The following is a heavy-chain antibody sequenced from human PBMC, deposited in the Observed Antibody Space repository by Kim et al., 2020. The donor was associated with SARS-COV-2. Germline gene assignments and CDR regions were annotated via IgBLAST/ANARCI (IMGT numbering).Heavy chain of an antibody. D-gene: IGHD3-10*01. CDR1: GGSISSGSYY. Sequence: SETLSLTCTVSGGSISSGSYYWSWIRQPAGKGLEWIGRIYTSGSTNYNPSLKSRVTISVDTSKNQFSLKLSSVTAADTAVYYCARETMVRGVIGLNYYYYYGMDVWGQGTTVTVSS. CDR2: IYTSGST. J-gene: IGHJ6*02. V-gene: IGHV4-61*02. CDR3: ARETMVRGVIGLNYYYYYGMDV.